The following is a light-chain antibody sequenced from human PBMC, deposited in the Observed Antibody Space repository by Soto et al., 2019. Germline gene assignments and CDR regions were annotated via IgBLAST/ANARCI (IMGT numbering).Light chain of an antibody. CDR2: WAS. V-gene: IGKV4-1*01. CDR1: QSVLYSSNNKKY. Sequence: DIVMTQSPDSLAVSLGERATINCKSSQSVLYSSNNKKYLAWYQQKPGQPPKLLIYWASTRESGVPDRFSGSESGADFTHTISSLQAEDVAGYYCQQYYSTPYTFGQGTKLEIK. CDR3: QQYYSTPYT. J-gene: IGKJ2*01.